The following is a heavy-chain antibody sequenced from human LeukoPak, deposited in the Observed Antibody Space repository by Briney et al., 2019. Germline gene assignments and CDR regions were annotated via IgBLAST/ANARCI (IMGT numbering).Heavy chain of an antibody. CDR2: IYYSGST. Sequence: SETLSLTCTVSGGSISSYYWSWIRQPPGKGLEWIGYIYYSGSTNYNPSLKSRVTISVDTSKNQFSLKLSSVTAADTAVYYCARDRRDDVLWFGELFDYWGQGTLVTVSS. CDR1: GGSISSYY. CDR3: ARDRRDDVLWFGELFDY. J-gene: IGHJ4*02. V-gene: IGHV4-59*01. D-gene: IGHD3-10*01.